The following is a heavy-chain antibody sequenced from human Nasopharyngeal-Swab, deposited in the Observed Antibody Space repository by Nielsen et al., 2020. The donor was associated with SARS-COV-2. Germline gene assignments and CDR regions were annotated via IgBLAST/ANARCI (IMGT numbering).Heavy chain of an antibody. CDR3: AKFSSSTSYYYFGMNV. CDR1: GFTFSTYA. V-gene: IGHV3-23*01. D-gene: IGHD6-6*01. J-gene: IGHJ6*02. Sequence: GESLKISCAASGFTFSTYAMSWVRQAPGEGLEWVSTITGSGGDTYYADSVKGRFTISRDNSKNTLYLQMNSLRAEDTAVYYCAKFSSSTSYYYFGMNVWGQGTTVIVSS. CDR2: ITGSGGDT.